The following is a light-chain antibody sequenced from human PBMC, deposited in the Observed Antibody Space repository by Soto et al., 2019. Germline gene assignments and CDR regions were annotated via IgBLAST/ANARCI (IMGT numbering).Light chain of an antibody. CDR3: QQYHNWPIT. CDR1: QSVSSN. CDR2: DAS. V-gene: IGKV3-15*01. Sequence: EMVMTRSPATLSVSPGESATLSCRASQSVSSNLAWHQQKPGQAPRILMYDASTRATGISARFSGSGSGTEFTLTISSLQSEDFAVYYCQQYHNWPITFGQGTRLEIK. J-gene: IGKJ5*01.